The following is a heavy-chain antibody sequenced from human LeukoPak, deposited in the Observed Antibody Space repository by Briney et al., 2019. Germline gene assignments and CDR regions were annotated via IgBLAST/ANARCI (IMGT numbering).Heavy chain of an antibody. D-gene: IGHD1-26*01. CDR3: ARDSGIYSGSYYYFNY. V-gene: IGHV3-21*01. CDR1: GFTFSNYN. CDR2: ISSSSSFI. Sequence: TGGSLRLSCAASGFTFSNYNMNWVRQAPGKGLEWVSSISSSSSFIYYADSVKGRLTISRDNAKNSLYLQMNSLRAEDTAVYYCARDSGIYSGSYYYFNYWGQGTLVTVSS. J-gene: IGHJ4*02.